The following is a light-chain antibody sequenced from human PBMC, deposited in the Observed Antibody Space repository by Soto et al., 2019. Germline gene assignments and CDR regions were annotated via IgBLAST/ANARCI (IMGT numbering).Light chain of an antibody. J-gene: IGLJ1*01. CDR3: AVWDDSLSGPNDV. CDR1: SSNIGSNY. V-gene: IGLV1-47*01. CDR2: KNN. Sequence: QSVLTQPPSASGTPGQRVTISCSGSSSNIGSNYVYWYQQLPGTAPKLLIYKNNQRPSGVPDRFSGSKSGTSASLAISGLRSEVEAEHYCAVWDDSLSGPNDVFGTGTKLTVL.